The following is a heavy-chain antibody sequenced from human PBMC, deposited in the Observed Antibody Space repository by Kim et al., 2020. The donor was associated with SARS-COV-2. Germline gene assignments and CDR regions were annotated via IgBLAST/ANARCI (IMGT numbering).Heavy chain of an antibody. V-gene: IGHV4-34*01. CDR2: INHSGST. J-gene: IGHJ4*02. Sequence: SETLSLTCAVYGGSFSGYYWSWIRQPPGKGLEWIGEINHSGSTNYNPSLKSRVTISVDTSKNQFSLKLSSVTAADTAVYYCARGRQSYDSSGYYSPEATIELDYWGQGTLVTVSS. CDR1: GGSFSGYY. CDR3: ARGRQSYDSSGYYSPEATIELDY. D-gene: IGHD3-22*01.